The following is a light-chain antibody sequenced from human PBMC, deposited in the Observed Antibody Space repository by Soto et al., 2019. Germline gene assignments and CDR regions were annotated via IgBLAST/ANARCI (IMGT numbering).Light chain of an antibody. CDR2: DVS. J-gene: IGLJ1*01. V-gene: IGLV2-14*01. Sequence: QSVLTQPASGSGSPGQSITISCTGTSSDVGGYNYVSWYQQHPGKAPKLMIYDVSNRPSGVSNRFSGSKSGNTASLTISGLQAEDEADYYCSSYTSRSSSTYVFGTGTKVTVL. CDR3: SSYTSRSSSTYV. CDR1: SSDVGGYNY.